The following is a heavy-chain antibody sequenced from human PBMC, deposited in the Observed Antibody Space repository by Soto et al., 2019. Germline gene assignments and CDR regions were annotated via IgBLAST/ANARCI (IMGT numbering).Heavy chain of an antibody. Sequence: VGSLRLSCAASGLTFSNAWMSWVRHAPGKGLEWVGRIKRKTDGGTTDYVAPVKGRFTISRDDSKNTLYLQLNSLKIEDTAVYYCVFYGSGSYLTFDPWGQGTLVNVSS. CDR3: VFYGSGSYLTFDP. D-gene: IGHD3-10*01. V-gene: IGHV3-15*01. CDR1: GLTFSNAW. CDR2: IKRKTDGGTT. J-gene: IGHJ5*02.